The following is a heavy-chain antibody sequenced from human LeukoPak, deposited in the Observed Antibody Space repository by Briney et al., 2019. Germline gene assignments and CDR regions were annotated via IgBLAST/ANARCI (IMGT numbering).Heavy chain of an antibody. CDR2: IWFDGNNK. J-gene: IGHJ4*02. CDR3: AKAARLGPSHFDY. CDR1: GFTFTTYG. Sequence: GGSLRLSCAASGFTFTTYGMHWVRQAPGKGLEGVAVIWFDGNNKFYADSVKGRFTVSRDNSKNTLYLHMNSLRGEDTAVYYCAKAARLGPSHFDYWGRGTLVTVSS. V-gene: IGHV3-33*06. D-gene: IGHD6-25*01.